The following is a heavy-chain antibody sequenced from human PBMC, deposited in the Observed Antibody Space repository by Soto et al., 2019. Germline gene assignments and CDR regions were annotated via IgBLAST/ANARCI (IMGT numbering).Heavy chain of an antibody. CDR2: ISYDGSNK. CDR3: AREVKKSRFLEWLLPYNWFDP. D-gene: IGHD3-3*01. V-gene: IGHV3-30-3*01. CDR1: GFTFSSYA. Sequence: VQLVESGGGVVQPGRSLRLSCAASGFTFSSYAMHWVRQAPGKGLEWVAVISYDGSNKYYADSVKGRFTISRDNSKNTLYLQMNSLRAEDTAVYYCAREVKKSRFLEWLLPYNWFDPWGQGTLVTVSS. J-gene: IGHJ5*02.